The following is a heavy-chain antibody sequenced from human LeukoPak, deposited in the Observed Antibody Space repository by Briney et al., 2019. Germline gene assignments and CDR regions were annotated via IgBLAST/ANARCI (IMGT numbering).Heavy chain of an antibody. D-gene: IGHD3-16*02. Sequence: PGGSLRLSCAASGFKFSSYWMHWVRQAPGKGLVWVSRIKSDGSSTSYADSVKGRFTISRDNAKNTLYLQMNSLRAEDTAVYYCVRGSNDDYVWGSYRSSPWGQGTLVTVSS. V-gene: IGHV3-74*01. CDR3: VRGSNDDYVWGSYRSSP. J-gene: IGHJ5*02. CDR1: GFKFSSYW. CDR2: IKSDGSST.